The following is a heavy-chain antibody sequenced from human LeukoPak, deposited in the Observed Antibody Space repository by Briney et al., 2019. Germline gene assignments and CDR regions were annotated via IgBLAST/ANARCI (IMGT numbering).Heavy chain of an antibody. Sequence: SQTLSLTCAVSGDSVSSKSAAWNWIRQSPSRGLEWLGRTYYRSKWYNDYAVTVKSRMVITPDTSKNHFSLHLNSVTPEDTAVYYCARVYLVRGVTLAPYDYWGQGTLVTVSS. CDR2: TYYRSKWYN. CDR3: ARVYLVRGVTLAPYDY. J-gene: IGHJ4*02. CDR1: GDSVSSKSAA. V-gene: IGHV6-1*01. D-gene: IGHD3-10*01.